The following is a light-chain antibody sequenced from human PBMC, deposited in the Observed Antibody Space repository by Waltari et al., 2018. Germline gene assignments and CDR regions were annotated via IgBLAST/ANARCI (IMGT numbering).Light chain of an antibody. CDR3: QQYNNWPPWT. CDR1: QSVASN. V-gene: IGKV3-15*01. Sequence: EIVMTQSPDTLSVSPGERATLSCRALQSVASNLAWYQQKPGQAPRLLIYGAATRATGIPARFSGSGSGTEFTLTISSLQSEDFAFYYCQQYNNWPPWTFGQGTKVEI. J-gene: IGKJ1*01. CDR2: GAA.